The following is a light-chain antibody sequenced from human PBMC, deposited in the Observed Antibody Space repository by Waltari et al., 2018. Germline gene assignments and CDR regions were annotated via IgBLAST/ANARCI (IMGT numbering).Light chain of an antibody. V-gene: IGKV1-33*01. J-gene: IGKJ5*01. Sequence: DIQMTQSPSSLSTSVGDRVTITCQASQDIINYLNWYQQKPGKAPKLLIYGSSNLETGVPSTFSGSGSGTDFTFTISSLQPEDIAIYYCQQYDSLPITFGQGTRLEIK. CDR2: GSS. CDR3: QQYDSLPIT. CDR1: QDIINY.